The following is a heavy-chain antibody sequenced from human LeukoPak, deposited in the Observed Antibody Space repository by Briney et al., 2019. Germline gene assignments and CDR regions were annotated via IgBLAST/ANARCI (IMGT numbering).Heavy chain of an antibody. Sequence: SETLSLTCTVSGGSISSYYWSWIRQPPGKGLEWIGDIYYSGSTNYNPSLKSRVTISVDTSKNQFSLKLSSMTAADAAVYYCARLPVVVVAAPKKNAFDIWGKGTMVTVS. CDR1: GGSISSYY. CDR2: IYYSGST. D-gene: IGHD2-15*01. J-gene: IGHJ3*02. V-gene: IGHV4-59*01. CDR3: ARLPVVVVAAPKKNAFDI.